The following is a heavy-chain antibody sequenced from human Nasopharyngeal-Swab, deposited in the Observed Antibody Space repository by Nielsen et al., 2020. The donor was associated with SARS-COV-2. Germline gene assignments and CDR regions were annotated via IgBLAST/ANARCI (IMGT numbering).Heavy chain of an antibody. Sequence: SLKISCAASGFTFDDYAMHWVRQAPGKGLEWVSGISWNSGSIGYVDSVKGRFTISRDNAKNSLFLQMDSLRVEDTAIYYCAGNHDNTFWGQGNLVAVS. CDR3: AGNHDNTF. D-gene: IGHD3-22*01. V-gene: IGHV3-9*01. CDR2: ISWNSGSI. CDR1: GFTFDDYA. J-gene: IGHJ4*02.